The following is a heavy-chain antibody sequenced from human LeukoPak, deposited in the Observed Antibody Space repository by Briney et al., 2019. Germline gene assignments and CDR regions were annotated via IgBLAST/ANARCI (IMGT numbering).Heavy chain of an antibody. CDR2: IYSGGST. CDR1: GFTFSSFA. Sequence: TGGSLRLSCAASGFTFSSFAMSWVRQAPGKGLEWVSVIYSGGSTYYADSVKGRFTISRDNSKNTLFLQMNSLRAEDTAVYYCVRGEYNWNDLHLWGQGTLVTVSS. J-gene: IGHJ5*02. V-gene: IGHV3-66*01. D-gene: IGHD1-20*01. CDR3: VRGEYNWNDLHL.